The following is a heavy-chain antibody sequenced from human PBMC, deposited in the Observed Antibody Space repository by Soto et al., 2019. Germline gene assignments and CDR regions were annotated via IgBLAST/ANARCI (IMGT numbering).Heavy chain of an antibody. CDR1: SDSISSGLYY. V-gene: IGHV4-39*07. D-gene: IGHD3-9*01. CDR3: ARGVLRYLYWLLYVNHFDY. Sequence: SEALSLTCSVSSDSISSGLYYWGWLRQPPGKGLEWIGSMKLGRSTTYNPSLNSRVTILVDTSKNQFSLKLSSVTAADTAVYYCARGVLRYLYWLLYVNHFDYWGQGTLVTVSS. J-gene: IGHJ4*02. CDR2: MKLGRST.